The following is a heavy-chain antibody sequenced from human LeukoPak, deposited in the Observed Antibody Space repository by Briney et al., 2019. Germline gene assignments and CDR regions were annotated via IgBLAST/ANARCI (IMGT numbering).Heavy chain of an antibody. CDR3: ARPYSRSSIDGFDI. Sequence: ASVKVSCKASGYTFTGYYMHWVRQAPGQGLEWMGWINPDRGDSNFEQKFQGRISMTRDTPISTAYLELSSLTSDDTALYYCARPYSRSSIDGFDIWDQGTMVTVSS. CDR1: GYTFTGYY. D-gene: IGHD6-6*01. J-gene: IGHJ3*02. V-gene: IGHV1-2*02. CDR2: INPDRGDS.